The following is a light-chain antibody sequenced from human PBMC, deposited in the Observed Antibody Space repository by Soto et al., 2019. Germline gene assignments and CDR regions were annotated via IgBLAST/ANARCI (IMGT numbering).Light chain of an antibody. Sequence: DIQMTQSPSTLSASVGDRVIITCRASQSISDYLGWYQQKPGKAPKLLIYDASNLESGVPSTFSGSGSGTEFTLTISSLQTDDFATYYCQQYYTYWHMFGQGTKVDIK. J-gene: IGKJ1*01. CDR1: QSISDY. CDR3: QQYYTYWHM. CDR2: DAS. V-gene: IGKV1-5*01.